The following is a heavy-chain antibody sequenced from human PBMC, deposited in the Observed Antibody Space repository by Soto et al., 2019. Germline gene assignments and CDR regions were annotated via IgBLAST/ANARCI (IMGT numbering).Heavy chain of an antibody. CDR2: IYYSGST. Sequence: SETLSLTCTVSGGSISSSSYYWGWIRQPPGKGLEWIGSIYYSGSTYYNPSLKSRVTISVDTSKNQFSLKLSSVTAADTAVYYCARHGVWFDPWSQGTLVTVSS. CDR3: ARHGVWFDP. CDR1: GGSISSSSYY. V-gene: IGHV4-39*01. J-gene: IGHJ5*02. D-gene: IGHD3-3*01.